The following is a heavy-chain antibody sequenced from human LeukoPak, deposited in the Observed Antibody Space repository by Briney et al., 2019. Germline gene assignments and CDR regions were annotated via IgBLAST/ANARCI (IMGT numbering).Heavy chain of an antibody. V-gene: IGHV1-69*13. CDR1: GGTFSSYA. D-gene: IGHD6-19*01. Sequence: SVKVSCKASGGTFSSYAISWVRQAPGQGLEWMGGIIPIFGTANYAQKFQGRVTITADESASTAYMELSSLRSEDTAVYYCAREYSSGWYYFDYWGQGTLVTVSS. CDR2: IIPIFGTA. J-gene: IGHJ4*02. CDR3: AREYSSGWYYFDY.